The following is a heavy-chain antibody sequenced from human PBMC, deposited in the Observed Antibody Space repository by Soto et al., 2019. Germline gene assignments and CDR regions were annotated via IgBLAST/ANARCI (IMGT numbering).Heavy chain of an antibody. Sequence: EVQLVESGGALVQPGGSLRLSCAASGFTFSSYWMHWVRQAPGKGLVWVSRINSDGTIISHADSVKGRFTVSRDNAKNSLYLQMNSLRADDTAVYYCARVGYGNYHFDYWGQGILVTVSS. CDR3: ARVGYGNYHFDY. J-gene: IGHJ4*02. D-gene: IGHD4-17*01. CDR1: GFTFSSYW. CDR2: INSDGTII. V-gene: IGHV3-74*01.